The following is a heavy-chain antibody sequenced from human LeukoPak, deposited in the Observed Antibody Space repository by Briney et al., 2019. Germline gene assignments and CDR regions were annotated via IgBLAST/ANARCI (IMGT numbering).Heavy chain of an antibody. Sequence: SQTLSLTRAISGDSVSSNSAAWNWIRQSPSRGLEWLGRTYYRSKWYNDYEVSVKSRIIINPDTSKNEFSLQLSSVTPEDTAVYYCARGVGSSSNYYFDYWGQGTLVTVSS. V-gene: IGHV6-1*01. D-gene: IGHD6-13*01. CDR3: ARGVGSSSNYYFDY. J-gene: IGHJ4*02. CDR2: TYYRSKWYN. CDR1: GDSVSSNSAA.